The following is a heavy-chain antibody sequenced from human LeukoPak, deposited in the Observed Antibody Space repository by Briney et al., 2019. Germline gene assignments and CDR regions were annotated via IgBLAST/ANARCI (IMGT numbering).Heavy chain of an antibody. CDR1: GFTFSSYA. J-gene: IGHJ4*02. D-gene: IGHD5-12*01. Sequence: GRSLRLSCAASGFTFSSYAMHWVRQAPGKGLEWVTLFSYDGSSKYYADSVRGRFTISRDNSKNTLYLQMNSLRADDSAVYYCARGKGPESGYDYFLDYWGQGTLVTVSS. V-gene: IGHV3-30-3*01. CDR3: ARGKGPESGYDYFLDY. CDR2: FSYDGSSK.